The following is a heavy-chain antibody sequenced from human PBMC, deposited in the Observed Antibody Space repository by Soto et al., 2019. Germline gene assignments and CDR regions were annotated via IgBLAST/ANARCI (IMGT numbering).Heavy chain of an antibody. Sequence: GGSLRLSCAASGFTFSSYVMNWVRQAPGKGLEWVSAITGSGGTTHYADSVKGRFTISRDNSKNTLFLQMNSLRAEDTAVYYWAKIPPLSGAGLYTFDFWGHGTLVTV. J-gene: IGHJ4*01. V-gene: IGHV3-23*01. CDR3: AKIPPLSGAGLYTFDF. CDR2: ITGSGGTT. D-gene: IGHD1-20*01. CDR1: GFTFSSYV.